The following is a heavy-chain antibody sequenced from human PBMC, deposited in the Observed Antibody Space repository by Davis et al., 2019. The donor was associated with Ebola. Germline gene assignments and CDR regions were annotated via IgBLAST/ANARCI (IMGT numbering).Heavy chain of an antibody. CDR1: GFTFSSYA. Sequence: GESLKISCSVSGFTFSSYAMNWVRQAPGKGLESVSSISSSGGNTYYADSVKGGFTISRDNAKNTLFLQMSSLRPEDTAVYFCVTPIVGDNRPSDYWGQGTLVTVSS. CDR2: ISSSGGNT. D-gene: IGHD1-26*01. J-gene: IGHJ4*02. V-gene: IGHV3-64D*06. CDR3: VTPIVGDNRPSDY.